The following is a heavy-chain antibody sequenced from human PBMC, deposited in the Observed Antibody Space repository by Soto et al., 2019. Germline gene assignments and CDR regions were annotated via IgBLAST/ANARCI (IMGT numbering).Heavy chain of an antibody. J-gene: IGHJ6*02. D-gene: IGHD3-10*01. CDR2: IYYSGST. Sequence: QLQLQESGPGLVKPSETLSLTCTVSGGSISSSSYYWGWIRQPPGKGLEWIGSIYYSGSTYYNPSLKSRVTISVDTSKNQFSLKLRSVTAADTAVYYCASRAEGPDYYYYYGMDVWGQGTTVTVSS. CDR1: GGSISSSSYY. V-gene: IGHV4-39*01. CDR3: ASRAEGPDYYYYYGMDV.